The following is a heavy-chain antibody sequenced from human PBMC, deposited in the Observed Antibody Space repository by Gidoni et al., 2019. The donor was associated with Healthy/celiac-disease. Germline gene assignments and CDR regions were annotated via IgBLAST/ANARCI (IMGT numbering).Heavy chain of an antibody. CDR3: ARDARITIFGVVTTYYMDV. CDR1: GGSISSYY. V-gene: IGHV4-59*01. CDR2: IYYSGST. J-gene: IGHJ6*03. Sequence: QVQLQESGPGLVKPSETLSLTCTVSGGSISSYYWSWIRQPPGKGLEWIGYIYYSGSTNYNPSLKSRVTISVDTSKNQFSLKLSSVTAADTAVYYCARDARITIFGVVTTYYMDVWGKGTTVTVSS. D-gene: IGHD3-3*01.